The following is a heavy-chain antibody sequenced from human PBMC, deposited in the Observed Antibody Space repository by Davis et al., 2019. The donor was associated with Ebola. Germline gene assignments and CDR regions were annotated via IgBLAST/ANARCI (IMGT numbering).Heavy chain of an antibody. D-gene: IGHD6-13*01. CDR2: IRSKANSYAT. Sequence: PGGSLRLSCAASGFTFSGSAMHWVRQASGKGLEWVGRIRSKANSYATAYAASVKGRFTISRDDSKNTAYLQMNSLKTEDTAVYYCTRPGYSSSWYVYWGQGTLVTVSS. J-gene: IGHJ4*02. CDR3: TRPGYSSSWYVY. CDR1: GFTFSGSA. V-gene: IGHV3-73*01.